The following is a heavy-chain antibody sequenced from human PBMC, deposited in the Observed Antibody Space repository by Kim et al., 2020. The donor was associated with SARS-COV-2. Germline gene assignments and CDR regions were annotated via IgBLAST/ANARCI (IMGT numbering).Heavy chain of an antibody. J-gene: IGHJ5*02. CDR1: GYSFTSYA. CDR2: INTNIGDP. Sequence: PSVKVSCKASGYSFTSYAVNWVRQAPGQGLEWLGYINTNIGDPTYAQGFTGRFVFSLDTSVSTAYLQITSIKAEDTAMYYCARDWGYDFWSGLRWFDPWG. CDR3: ARDWGYDFWSGLRWFDP. D-gene: IGHD3-3*01. V-gene: IGHV7-4-1*02.